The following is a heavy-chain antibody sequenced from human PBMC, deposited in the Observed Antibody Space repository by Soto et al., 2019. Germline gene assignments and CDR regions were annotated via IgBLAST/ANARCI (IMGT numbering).Heavy chain of an antibody. CDR3: ARRPQHRGYYYGMDV. CDR1: GDSFTSYW. V-gene: IGHV5-10-1*01. CDR2: IDPLDSHT. Sequence: GESLKISCKGSGDSFTSYWISWVRQMPGKGLEWMGRIDPLDSHTNYSPSFQGHVTISADKSISTASLQCSSLKASDTPMYYCARRPQHRGYYYGMDVWGQETTVTVSS. D-gene: IGHD3-10*01. J-gene: IGHJ6*02.